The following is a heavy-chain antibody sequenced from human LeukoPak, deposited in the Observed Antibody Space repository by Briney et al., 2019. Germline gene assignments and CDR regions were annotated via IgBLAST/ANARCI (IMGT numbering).Heavy chain of an antibody. CDR3: ARARDWAGYSYGFYY. V-gene: IGHV1-69*13. CDR2: IIPIFGTA. Sequence: SVKVSCKASGGTFSSYAISWVRQAPGQGLEWMGGIIPIFGTANYAQKFQGRVTITADESTSTAYMELSSLRSEDTAVYYCARARDWAGYSYGFYYWGQGTLVTVSS. D-gene: IGHD5-18*01. CDR1: GGTFSSYA. J-gene: IGHJ4*02.